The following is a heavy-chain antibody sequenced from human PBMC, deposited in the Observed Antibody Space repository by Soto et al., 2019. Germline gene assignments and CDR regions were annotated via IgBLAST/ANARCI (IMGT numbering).Heavy chain of an antibody. D-gene: IGHD3-22*01. J-gene: IGHJ4*02. CDR1: GGSVSSGSYY. Sequence: QVQLQESGPGLVKPSETLSLTCTVSGGSVSSGSYYWSWIRQPPGKGLEWIGYIYYSGSTNDNPSIKSRVTISVETTKNQFSLKLSSMTPADTDVYYCARGGKFDSSSHHGGYYCDCWGQGTLVPVSS. CDR2: IYYSGST. V-gene: IGHV4-61*01. CDR3: ARGGKFDSSSHHGGYYCDC.